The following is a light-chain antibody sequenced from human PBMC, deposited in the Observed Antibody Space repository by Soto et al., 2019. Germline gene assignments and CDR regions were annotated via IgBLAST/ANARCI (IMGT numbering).Light chain of an antibody. Sequence: QSALTQPASVSGSPGQSITISCTGTSNDVGGYNYVSWYQQHPDKAPKLIIYKVSDRPSGVSDRFSGSKSGNTASLTISGLQAEDEADYYYSSFIRTGPPVFGGGTKVTVL. J-gene: IGLJ2*01. CDR3: SSFIRTGPPV. CDR1: SNDVGGYNY. V-gene: IGLV2-14*01. CDR2: KVS.